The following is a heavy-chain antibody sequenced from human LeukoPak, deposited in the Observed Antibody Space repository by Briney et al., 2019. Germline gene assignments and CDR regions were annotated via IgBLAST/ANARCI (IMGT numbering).Heavy chain of an antibody. Sequence: SETLSLTCGIYGGSFSGYYWSWIRQPPGKGLQWIGEIDRRGSTNYNPSLKSRVTISVDTSKNQFSLKLSSVTAADTAVYYCAREAAAARSKFDPWGQGTLVTVSS. V-gene: IGHV4-34*01. D-gene: IGHD6-6*01. CDR1: GGSFSGYY. CDR3: AREAAAARSKFDP. CDR2: IDRRGST. J-gene: IGHJ5*02.